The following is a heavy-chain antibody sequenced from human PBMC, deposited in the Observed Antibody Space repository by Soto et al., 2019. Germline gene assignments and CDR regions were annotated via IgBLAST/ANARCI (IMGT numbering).Heavy chain of an antibody. CDR2: IYPGDCDT. J-gene: IGHJ4*02. V-gene: IGHV5-51*01. Sequence: GESLKISFKGSGYSFTSYWIGWVRQMPGKGLEWMGIIYPGDCDTRYSPSFQGQGTISADKSISTAYLQWSSLKASDTAIYYCARQHPLDSGSWYNGGQGTLVTVSS. CDR3: ARQHPLDSGSWYN. D-gene: IGHD3-22*01. CDR1: GYSFTSYW.